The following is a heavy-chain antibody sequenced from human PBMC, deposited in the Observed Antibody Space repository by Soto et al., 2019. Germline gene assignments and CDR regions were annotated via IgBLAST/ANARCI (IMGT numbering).Heavy chain of an antibody. CDR1: GFTFTSSA. CDR2: IVVGSGNT. D-gene: IGHD1-7*01. J-gene: IGHJ6*03. Sequence: GASVKVSCKASGFTFTSSAVQWVRQARGQRHEWIGWIVVGSGNTNYAQKFQERVTITRDMSTSTAYMELSSLRSEDTAVYYCAREGNWNYGHYYYYYMDVWGKGTTVTVSS. CDR3: AREGNWNYGHYYYYYMDV. V-gene: IGHV1-58*01.